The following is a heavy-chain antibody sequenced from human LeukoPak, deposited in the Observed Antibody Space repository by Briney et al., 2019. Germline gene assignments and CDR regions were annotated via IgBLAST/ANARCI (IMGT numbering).Heavy chain of an antibody. V-gene: IGHV3-66*01. Sequence: GGSLRLSCAASGFTVSTNYMSWVRQAPGKGLEWVSVIYTGGSTYYEDSVKGRFTISRDNSKNTLYLQMNSLRAEDTAVYYCARASSYGWDYWGQGTLVTVSS. CDR3: ARASSYGWDY. CDR2: IYTGGST. D-gene: IGHD5-18*01. J-gene: IGHJ4*02. CDR1: GFTVSTNY.